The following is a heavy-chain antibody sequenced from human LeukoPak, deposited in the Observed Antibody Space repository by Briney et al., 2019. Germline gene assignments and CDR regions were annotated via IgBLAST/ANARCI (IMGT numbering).Heavy chain of an antibody. D-gene: IGHD2-2*01. CDR3: ASQVPAAMPRSWFDP. CDR2: IYYSGST. CDR1: GGSISSSGYY. J-gene: IGHJ5*02. Sequence: SETLSLTCTVSGGSISSSGYYWGWIRQPPGKGLEWIGSIYYSGSTYYNPSLKSRVTISVDTSKNQFSLKLSSVTAADTAVYVCASQVPAAMPRSWFDPWGQGTLVTVSS. V-gene: IGHV4-39*01.